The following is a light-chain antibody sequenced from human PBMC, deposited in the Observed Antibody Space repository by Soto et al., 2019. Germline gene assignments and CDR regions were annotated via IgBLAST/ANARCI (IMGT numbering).Light chain of an antibody. J-gene: IGKJ2*01. CDR1: QSVSSRY. CDR3: QQYGSSPPFT. Sequence: EIVLTQSPGTLSLSPGERATLSCRASQSVSSRYLAWYQQKPGQAPRLLMYGASNRATDIPDRFSGSGSGTHFTLTISRLEPEAFAVYFCQQYGSSPPFTFGQGTKVEIK. CDR2: GAS. V-gene: IGKV3-20*01.